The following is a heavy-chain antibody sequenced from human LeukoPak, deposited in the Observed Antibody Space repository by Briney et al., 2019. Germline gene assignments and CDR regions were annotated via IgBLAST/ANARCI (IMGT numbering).Heavy chain of an antibody. Sequence: GGSLRLSCAASGFTFSSYGMHWVRQAPGKGLEWVTFIQYDGSKKYYADSVKGRFTISRDNSKNTLYLEMNSLRAEDTAVYYCAKDIESYYDYWGQGILVTVSS. V-gene: IGHV3-30*02. D-gene: IGHD3-10*01. CDR1: GFTFSSYG. J-gene: IGHJ4*02. CDR2: IQYDGSKK. CDR3: AKDIESYYDY.